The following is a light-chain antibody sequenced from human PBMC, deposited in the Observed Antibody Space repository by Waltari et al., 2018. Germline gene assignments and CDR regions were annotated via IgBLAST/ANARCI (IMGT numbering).Light chain of an antibody. CDR1: RLRPSY. CDR3: NSRDTIGDHVV. Sequence: SSELTQDPAVSVALGQTVRITCQGDRLRPSYASWYQQKPGQAPLLVFYGKNNRPSGIPDRFSDSSSGNTASLIITGTQAEDEAVYYCNSRDTIGDHVVFGGGTKLTVL. CDR2: GKN. V-gene: IGLV3-19*01. J-gene: IGLJ2*01.